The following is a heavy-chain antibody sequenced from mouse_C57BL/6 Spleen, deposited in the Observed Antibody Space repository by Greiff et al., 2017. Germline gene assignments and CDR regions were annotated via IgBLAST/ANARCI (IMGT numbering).Heavy chain of an antibody. CDR2: IDPSDSYT. CDR3: ARTLTVVATRAMDY. D-gene: IGHD1-1*01. V-gene: IGHV1-59*01. Sequence: QVQLQQPGAELVRPGTSVKLSCKASGYTFTSYWMHWVKQRPGQGLEWIGVIDPSDSYTNYNPKFKGKATLTVDTSSSTAYMQLSSLTSEDSAVYYCARTLTVVATRAMDYWGQGTSVTVSS. J-gene: IGHJ4*01. CDR1: GYTFTSYW.